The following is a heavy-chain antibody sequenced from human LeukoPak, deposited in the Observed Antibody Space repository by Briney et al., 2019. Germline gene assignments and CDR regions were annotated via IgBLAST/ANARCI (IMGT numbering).Heavy chain of an antibody. D-gene: IGHD2-8*01. CDR1: GGTFSSYA. Sequence: GASVKVSCKASGGTFSSYAISWVRQAPGQGLEWMGGIIPIFGTANYAQKFQGRVTITTDESTSTAYMELSSLRSEDTAVYYCARGHMTHANYYYYYMDVWGKGTTVTVSS. CDR3: ARGHMTHANYYYYYMDV. J-gene: IGHJ6*03. V-gene: IGHV1-69*05. CDR2: IIPIFGTA.